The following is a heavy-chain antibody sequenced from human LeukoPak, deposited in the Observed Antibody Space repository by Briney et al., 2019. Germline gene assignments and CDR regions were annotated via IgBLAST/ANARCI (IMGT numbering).Heavy chain of an antibody. CDR2: IWYGGSNK. V-gene: IGHV3-33*08. CDR1: GFTFSSYG. J-gene: IGHJ4*02. D-gene: IGHD2-15*01. Sequence: GRSLRLSCAASGFTFSSYGMHWVRQAPGKGLEWVAVIWYGGSNKYYADSVKGRFTISRDNSKNTLYLQMNSLRAEDTAVYYCARDYDFYCSGGSCYSPRLSDYWGQGTLVTVSS. CDR3: ARDYDFYCSGGSCYSPRLSDY.